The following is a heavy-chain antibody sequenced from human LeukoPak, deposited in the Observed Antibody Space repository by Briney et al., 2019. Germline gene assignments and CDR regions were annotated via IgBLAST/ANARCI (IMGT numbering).Heavy chain of an antibody. J-gene: IGHJ4*02. V-gene: IGHV3-33*01. CDR3: AREWGRIAVAGGPGY. CDR2: IWYDGQTK. D-gene: IGHD6-19*01. Sequence: GGSLRLSCEASGFIFSNYGMHWVRQAPGKGLEWLALIWYDGQTKFYADSVKGRFTISRDNSGNALFLHMTSLRVEDTAVYYCAREWGRIAVAGGPGYWGQGALVTVSS. CDR1: GFIFSNYG.